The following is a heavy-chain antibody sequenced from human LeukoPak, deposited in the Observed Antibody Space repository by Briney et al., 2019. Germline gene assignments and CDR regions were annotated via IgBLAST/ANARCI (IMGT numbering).Heavy chain of an antibody. CDR2: ISGSGDNT. J-gene: IGHJ4*02. CDR3: AKDRLFGYCSSASCSVAIDY. V-gene: IGHV3-23*01. D-gene: IGHD2-2*01. CDR1: GFTFSSYA. Sequence: GGSLRISCAASGFTFSSYAMSWVRQAPGKGLEWVSAISGSGDNTYYADSVKGRFTISRDKSKNTLYLQMNSLRAEDTAVYYCAKDRLFGYCSSASCSVAIDYWGQGTLVTVSS.